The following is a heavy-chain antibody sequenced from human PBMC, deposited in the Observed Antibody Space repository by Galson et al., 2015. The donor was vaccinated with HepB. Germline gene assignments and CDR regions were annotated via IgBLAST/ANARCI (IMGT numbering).Heavy chain of an antibody. CDR2: LSGHGGDT. CDR1: GFIFSDYA. D-gene: IGHD3/OR15-3a*01. V-gene: IGHV3-23*01. J-gene: IGHJ6*03. Sequence: SLRLSCAASGFIFSDYAMTWVRQRPGKGLEWVSTLSGHGGDTYYAESVKDRVTISRDNSKNTLYLQIHSLRAGDTAKYYCAKELFSTTDYFYYMDVWGKGTTVIVS. CDR3: AKELFSTTDYFYYMDV.